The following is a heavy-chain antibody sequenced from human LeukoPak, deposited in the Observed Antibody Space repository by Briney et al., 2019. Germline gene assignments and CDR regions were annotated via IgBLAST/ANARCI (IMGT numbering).Heavy chain of an antibody. CDR3: ATDGAGFDT. V-gene: IGHV3-11*01. CDR2: INIGCTNT. J-gene: IGHJ5*02. Sequence: GGSLRLSCAASGFTFNDYYMSWIRQAPGKGLEWLSYINIGCTNTHYADSVKGRFTISRDNAKKSLYLEMNNPRAEDTAVYYCATDGAGFDTWGQGVLVTVSS. CDR1: GFTFNDYY.